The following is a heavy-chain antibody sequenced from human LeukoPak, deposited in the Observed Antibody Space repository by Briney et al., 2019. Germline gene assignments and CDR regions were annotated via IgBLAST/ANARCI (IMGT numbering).Heavy chain of an antibody. CDR3: AREQYSSSLNWFDP. CDR1: GGSISSSSYS. Sequence: SETLSLTCTVSGGSISSSSYSWGWIRQPPGKGLEWIVSIYYSGSTYYNPSLKSRVTISVDTSKNQFSLKLSSVTAADTAVYYCAREQYSSSLNWFDPWGQGTLVTVSS. D-gene: IGHD6-13*01. CDR2: IYYSGST. J-gene: IGHJ5*02. V-gene: IGHV4-39*07.